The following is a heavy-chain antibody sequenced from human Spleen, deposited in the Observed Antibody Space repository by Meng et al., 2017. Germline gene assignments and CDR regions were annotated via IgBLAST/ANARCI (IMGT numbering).Heavy chain of an antibody. CDR1: GYTFTGYY. D-gene: IGHD4-17*01. CDR3: ARAKAGGYGEGFSGWFDP. Sequence: ASVKVSCKASGYTFTGYYMHWVRQAPGQGLEWLGWMNPNSGNRDYAQKFQGRVTMTRNTSISTAYMELGSLTYEDTAVYYCARAKAGGYGEGFSGWFDPWGQGTLVTVSS. J-gene: IGHJ5*02. V-gene: IGHV1-8*02. CDR2: MNPNSGNR.